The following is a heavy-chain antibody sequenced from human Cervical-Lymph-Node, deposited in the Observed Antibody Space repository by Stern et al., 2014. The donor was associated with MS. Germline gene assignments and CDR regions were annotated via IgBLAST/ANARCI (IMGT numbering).Heavy chain of an antibody. V-gene: IGHV1-69*01. CDR3: ARDRSLGVTPFFAY. Sequence: VQLVESGAEVKKPGSSVTVSCKASGGTFNNYAIAWVRQAPGQGPECMGGIIAILGTVTYAKRLEGRVTIIAAAFSITAYMAVTSLRSEDTAVYYCARDRSLGVTPFFAYWGQGTLVTVSS. CDR1: GGTFNNYA. CDR2: IIAILGTV. J-gene: IGHJ4*02.